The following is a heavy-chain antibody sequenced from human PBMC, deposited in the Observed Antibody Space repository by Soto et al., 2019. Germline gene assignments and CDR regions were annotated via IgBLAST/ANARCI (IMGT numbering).Heavy chain of an antibody. V-gene: IGHV5-10-1*01. CDR2: FSPTDSYT. CDR3: ARHPYIGGFDI. Sequence: KISCKGSGYSFANYWISWVRQMPGKGLEWMGRFSPTDSYTDYNPSFQGHVTISGDKSISTSYVQWSSLKASDTAMYFCARHPYIGGFDIWGQGTTVTVCS. D-gene: IGHD2-15*01. J-gene: IGHJ6*02. CDR1: GYSFANYW.